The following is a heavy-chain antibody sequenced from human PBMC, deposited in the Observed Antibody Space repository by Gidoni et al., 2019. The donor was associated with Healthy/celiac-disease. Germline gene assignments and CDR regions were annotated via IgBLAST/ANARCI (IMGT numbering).Heavy chain of an antibody. J-gene: IGHJ6*02. CDR3: AREGMGATRSYGMDV. D-gene: IGHD1-26*01. V-gene: IGHV3-48*03. CDR1: GFTFSSYE. CDR2: ISSSGSTI. Sequence: EVQLVESGGGLVQPGWSLRLSCAASGFTFSSYEMNWVRQAPVKGLEWVSYISSSGSTIYYADSVKGRFTISRDNAKNSLYLQMNSLRAEDTAVYYCAREGMGATRSYGMDVWGQGTTVTVSS.